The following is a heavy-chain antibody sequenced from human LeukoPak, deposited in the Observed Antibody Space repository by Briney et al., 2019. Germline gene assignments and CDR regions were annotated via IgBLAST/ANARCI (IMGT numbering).Heavy chain of an antibody. J-gene: IGHJ4*02. CDR2: IRYDGSNK. D-gene: IGHD2-8*01. CDR1: GLTFSSYG. V-gene: IGHV3-30*02. Sequence: GGSLRLSCAASGLTFSSYGMHWVRQAPGKGLEWVAFIRYDGSNKYYADSVKGRFTISRDNSKNTLYLQMNSLRAEDTAVYYCAKGSIVLMAVDYWGQGTLVTVSS. CDR3: AKGSIVLMAVDY.